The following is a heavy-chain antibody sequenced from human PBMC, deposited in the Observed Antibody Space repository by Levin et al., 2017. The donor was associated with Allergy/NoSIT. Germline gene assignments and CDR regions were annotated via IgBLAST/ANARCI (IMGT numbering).Heavy chain of an antibody. CDR3: AGRDGGSYPNWFAP. Sequence: GESLKISCRGSGYIFTNHWIGWVRQMPGRGLEWMGVIFPSDSDTRYGPSFYGRVTISVDKSINTAYLQRNSLNAPDSGIYGGAGRDGGSYPNWFAPWGQGTQVTVSS. D-gene: IGHD2-15*01. CDR1: GYIFTNHW. V-gene: IGHV5-51*01. CDR2: IFPSDSDT. J-gene: IGHJ5*02.